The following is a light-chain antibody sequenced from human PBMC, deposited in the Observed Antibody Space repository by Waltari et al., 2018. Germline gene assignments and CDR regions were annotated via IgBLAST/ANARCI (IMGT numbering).Light chain of an antibody. CDR1: SRHVGGYDF. CDR3: CSYEGSYSMV. Sequence: QSALTQPRSVSGSPGQSVTIACTGTSRHVGGYDFVSWYQQNPGKAPKLMIYDVNIRLSGVPDRFSGSKSGNTASLTISGLQAEDEADYYCCSYEGSYSMVFGGGTRLTVL. CDR2: DVN. V-gene: IGLV2-11*01. J-gene: IGLJ2*01.